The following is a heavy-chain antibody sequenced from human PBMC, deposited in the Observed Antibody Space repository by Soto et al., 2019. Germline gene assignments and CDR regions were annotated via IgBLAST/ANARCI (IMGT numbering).Heavy chain of an antibody. J-gene: IGHJ5*02. D-gene: IGHD4-17*01. Sequence: SETLSLTCTVSGGSISSGGYYWSWIRQHPGKGLEWIGYIYYSGSTYYNPSLKSGVTISVDTSKNQFSLKLSSVTAADTAVYYCARAYNYISPSTVKPNWFDPWGQGTLVTVSS. CDR2: IYYSGST. V-gene: IGHV4-31*03. CDR3: ARAYNYISPSTVKPNWFDP. CDR1: GGSISSGGYY.